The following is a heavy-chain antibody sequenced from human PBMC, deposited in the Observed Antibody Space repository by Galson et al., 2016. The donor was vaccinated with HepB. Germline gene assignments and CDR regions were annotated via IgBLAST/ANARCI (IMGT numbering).Heavy chain of an antibody. CDR1: GASINTYY. CDR2: IYYSGNT. V-gene: IGHV4-59*08. CDR3: ARHPFDY. J-gene: IGHJ4*02. Sequence: GASINTYYWSWIRQPPRTGLEWIAYIYYSGNTHYNPSLKSRVTMSVDTSKNQFSLRLSSVTAADTAIYYCARHPFDYWGQGALVTVSS.